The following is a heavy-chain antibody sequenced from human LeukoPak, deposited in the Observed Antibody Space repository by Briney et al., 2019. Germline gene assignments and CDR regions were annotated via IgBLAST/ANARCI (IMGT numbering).Heavy chain of an antibody. J-gene: IGHJ4*02. CDR2: IYRGGNT. Sequence: SGGSLRLSCAASGSTVSSNYMSWVRQAPGKGLEWVSVIYRGGNTYYADSVKGRFTISRDNSRDTLYLQMSSLRAEDTAVYYCAGSSSWRLFDYWGQGTVVTVSS. D-gene: IGHD6-13*01. CDR1: GSTVSSNY. CDR3: AGSSSWRLFDY. V-gene: IGHV3-66*01.